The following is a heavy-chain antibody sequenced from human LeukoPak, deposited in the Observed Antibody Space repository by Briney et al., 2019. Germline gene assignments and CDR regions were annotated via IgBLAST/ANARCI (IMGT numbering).Heavy chain of an antibody. V-gene: IGHV3-23*01. CDR3: AREAHHGGFDY. CDR1: GFTFSTFA. D-gene: IGHD1-14*01. CDR2: ITGVGDTT. J-gene: IGHJ4*02. Sequence: PGGSLRLSCAASGFTFSTFAMSWVRQDPGRGLEWVSSITGVGDTTYYPESVKGRFTISRDNSKNTLYLQMNSLRAEDTAVYYCAREAHHGGFDYWGQGTLVTVSS.